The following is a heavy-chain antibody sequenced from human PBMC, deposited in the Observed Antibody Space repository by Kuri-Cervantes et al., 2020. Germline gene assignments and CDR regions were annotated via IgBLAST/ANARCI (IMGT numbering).Heavy chain of an antibody. J-gene: IGHJ3*02. Sequence: SLKISCAASGFTFTSFAMSWVRQAPGKGLEWVSGISWNSGSIGYADSVKGRFTISRDNAKNSLYLQMNSLRAEDTALYYCAKDQNHKYSSGRNDAFDIWGQGTMVTVSS. V-gene: IGHV3-9*01. CDR3: AKDQNHKYSSGRNDAFDI. D-gene: IGHD6-19*01. CDR1: GFTFTSFA. CDR2: ISWNSGSI.